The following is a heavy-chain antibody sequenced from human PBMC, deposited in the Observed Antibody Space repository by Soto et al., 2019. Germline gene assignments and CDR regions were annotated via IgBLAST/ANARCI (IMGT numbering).Heavy chain of an antibody. V-gene: IGHV1-18*01. D-gene: IGHD3-3*01. CDR2: ISAYNGNT. CDR3: ARERIPTFGVVIKAFDI. CDR1: GYTFTSYG. Sequence: ASVKVSCKASGYTFTSYGISWVRQAPGQGLEWMGWISAYNGNTNYAQKLQGRVTMTTDTSTSIAYMELRSLRSDDTAVYYCARERIPTFGVVIKAFDICGQGTMVTVS. J-gene: IGHJ3*02.